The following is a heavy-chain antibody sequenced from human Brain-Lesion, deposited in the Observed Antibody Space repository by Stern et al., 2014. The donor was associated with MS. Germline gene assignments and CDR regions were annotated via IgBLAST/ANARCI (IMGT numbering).Heavy chain of an antibody. CDR2: IYSRGTT. D-gene: IGHD5-12*01. Sequence: VQLVESGPGLVKPSETLSLTCSVSGGSISRSTYYWGWIRQPPGKGLEWIGSIYSRGTTYYNTSLKSRFTIDPSTTHFSRRLTSVTAADTAVYYCARHDGWLPHYWSQGTLVTVSS. CDR3: ARHDGWLPHY. V-gene: IGHV4-39*01. CDR1: GGSISRSTYY. J-gene: IGHJ4*02.